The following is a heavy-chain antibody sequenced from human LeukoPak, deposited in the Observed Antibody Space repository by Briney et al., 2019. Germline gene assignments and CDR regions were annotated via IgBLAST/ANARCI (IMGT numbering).Heavy chain of an antibody. J-gene: IGHJ4*02. CDR1: GYTFTSYG. Sequence: ASVKVSCTASGYTFTSYGISWVRQAPGQGLEWMGWISAYNGNTNYAQKLQGRVTMTTDTSTSTAYMELRSLRSDDTAVYYCARGGWAAAAGTDFDYWGQGTLVTVSS. CDR3: ARGGWAAAAGTDFDY. D-gene: IGHD6-13*01. V-gene: IGHV1-18*01. CDR2: ISAYNGNT.